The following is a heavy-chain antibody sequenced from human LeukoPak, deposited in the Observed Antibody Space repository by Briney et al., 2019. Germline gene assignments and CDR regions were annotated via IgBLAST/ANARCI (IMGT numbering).Heavy chain of an antibody. J-gene: IGHJ4*02. Sequence: GGSLRLSCAASGFTFSSYSMTWVRQAPGKGLEWVSSISSSSSYIYYADSVKGRFTISRDNAKNSLYLQMNSLRAEDTAVYYCARGTYGGNFRFDYWGQGTLVTVSS. CDR1: GFTFSSYS. CDR3: ARGTYGGNFRFDY. V-gene: IGHV3-21*01. D-gene: IGHD4-17*01. CDR2: ISSSSSYI.